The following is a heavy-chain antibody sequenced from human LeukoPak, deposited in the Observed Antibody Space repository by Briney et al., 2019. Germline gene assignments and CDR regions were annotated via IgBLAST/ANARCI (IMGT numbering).Heavy chain of an antibody. CDR2: ISRSSTSI. V-gene: IGHV3-48*01. J-gene: IGHJ4*02. D-gene: IGHD2-15*01. CDR1: GFTFSSYS. Sequence: GGSLRLSCAASGFTFSSYSMNWVRQAPGKGLEWVSYISRSSTSIYYADSVKGRFTISRDNSKNTLYLQMNSLRAEDTAVYYCAKEIVVVVAATDYFDYWGQGTLVTVSS. CDR3: AKEIVVVVAATDYFDY.